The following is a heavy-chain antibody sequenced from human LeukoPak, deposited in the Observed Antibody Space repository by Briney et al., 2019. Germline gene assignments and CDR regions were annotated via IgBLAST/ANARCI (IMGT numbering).Heavy chain of an antibody. Sequence: SVKVSRKASGGTFSSYAISWVRHAPGQGLEWMGGIIPIFGTANYAQKFQGRVTITTDESTSTAYMELSSLRSEDTAVYYCARADTYYYDSSGYYCVYWGQGTLVTVSS. CDR3: ARADTYYYDSSGYYCVY. D-gene: IGHD3-22*01. V-gene: IGHV1-69*05. J-gene: IGHJ4*02. CDR1: GGTFSSYA. CDR2: IIPIFGTA.